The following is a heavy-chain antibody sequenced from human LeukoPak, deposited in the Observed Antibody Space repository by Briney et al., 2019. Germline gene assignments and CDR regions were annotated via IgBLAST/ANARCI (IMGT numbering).Heavy chain of an antibody. D-gene: IGHD1-20*01. V-gene: IGHV3-23*01. CDR2: ISGSGADT. CDR3: AKDKYNWNYFDY. J-gene: IGHJ4*02. Sequence: PGGSLRLSCAASGFTFSSYAMSWVRQAPGKGLEWVSKISGSGADTGYADSVKGRFTISRDNSRNTLYLQMNSLRAEDMAVYYCAKDKYNWNYFDYWGQGTLVTVSS. CDR1: GFTFSSYA.